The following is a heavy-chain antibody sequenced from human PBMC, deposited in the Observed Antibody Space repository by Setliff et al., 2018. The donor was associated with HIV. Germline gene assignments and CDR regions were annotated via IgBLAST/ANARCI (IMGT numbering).Heavy chain of an antibody. Sequence: GGSLRLSCSASGFNFGEYALSWVRQAPGKGLEWVAFIRTKAYSGTTEYAASVKDRFTISRDDSKSIAYLQMNSLKTEDSAVYYCSRDVLTNNYYYYGMDVWGQGTKVTVSS. CDR3: SRDVLTNNYYYYGMDV. J-gene: IGHJ6*02. CDR2: IRTKAYSGTT. CDR1: GFNFGEYA. D-gene: IGHD4-4*01. V-gene: IGHV3-49*04.